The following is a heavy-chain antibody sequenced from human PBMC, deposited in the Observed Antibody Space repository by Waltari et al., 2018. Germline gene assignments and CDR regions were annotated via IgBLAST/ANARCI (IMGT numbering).Heavy chain of an antibody. CDR2: IYHSGST. J-gene: IGHJ4*02. CDR1: GYSISSGYY. D-gene: IGHD3-9*01. V-gene: IGHV4-38-2*01. Sequence: QVQLQESGPGLVKPSETLSLTCAVSGYSISSGYYWGWIRQPPGKGLEWIGSIYHSGSTYYNPSLMSRVTISVDTSKNQFSLKLSSVTAADTAVYYCYYDILDGGNYWGQGTLVTVSS. CDR3: YYDILDGGNY.